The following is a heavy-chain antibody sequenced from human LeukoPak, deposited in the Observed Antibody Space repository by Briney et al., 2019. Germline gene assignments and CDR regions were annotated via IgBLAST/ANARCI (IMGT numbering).Heavy chain of an antibody. V-gene: IGHV3-7*01. J-gene: IGHJ4*02. Sequence: GGSLRLSCAASGFTFSSYWMSWVRQAPGKGLEWVANIKQDGSEKYYVDSVKGRFTISRDNAKNSLYLQMNSLRAEDTAVYYCARDSGNYYGDYVDYWGQGTLVTVSS. CDR2: IKQDGSEK. CDR1: GFTFSSYW. D-gene: IGHD4-17*01. CDR3: ARDSGNYYGDYVDY.